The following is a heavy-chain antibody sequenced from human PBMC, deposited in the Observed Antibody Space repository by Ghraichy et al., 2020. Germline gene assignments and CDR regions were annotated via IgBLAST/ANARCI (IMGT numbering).Heavy chain of an antibody. J-gene: IGHJ4*02. Sequence: SETLSLTCAVYGGSFSGYYWSWIRQPPGKGLEWIGEINHSGSTNYNPSLKSRVTISVDTSKNQFSLKLSSVTAADTAVYYCARGPRWLRGFDYWGQGTLVTVSS. D-gene: IGHD5-24*01. CDR3: ARGPRWLRGFDY. CDR1: GGSFSGYY. CDR2: INHSGST. V-gene: IGHV4-34*01.